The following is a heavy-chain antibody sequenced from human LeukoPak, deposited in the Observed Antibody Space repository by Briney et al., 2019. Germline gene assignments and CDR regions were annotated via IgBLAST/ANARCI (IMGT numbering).Heavy chain of an antibody. CDR3: ARGVRRSSSFRGNWFDP. CDR2: INHSGST. CDR1: GGSFSGYY. D-gene: IGHD6-6*01. J-gene: IGHJ5*02. Sequence: EASETLSLTCAVYGGSFSGYYWSWIRQPPGKGLEWIGEINHSGSTNYNPSLKSRVTISVDTSKNQFSLKLSSVTAADTAVYYCARGVRRSSSFRGNWFDPWGQGTLVTVSS. V-gene: IGHV4-34*01.